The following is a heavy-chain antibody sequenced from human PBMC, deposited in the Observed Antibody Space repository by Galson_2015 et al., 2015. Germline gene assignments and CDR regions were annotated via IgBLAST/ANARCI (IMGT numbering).Heavy chain of an antibody. CDR3: ARDYSVAGYCSGGSCRSKFDY. Sequence: SLRLSCAASGFTFSSYSMNWVRQAPGKGLEWVSSISSSSSYIYYADSVKGRFTISRDNAKNSLYLQMNSLRAEDTAVYYCARDYSVAGYCSGGSCRSKFDYWGQGTLVTVSS. J-gene: IGHJ4*02. V-gene: IGHV3-21*01. CDR1: GFTFSSYS. CDR2: ISSSSSYI. D-gene: IGHD2-15*01.